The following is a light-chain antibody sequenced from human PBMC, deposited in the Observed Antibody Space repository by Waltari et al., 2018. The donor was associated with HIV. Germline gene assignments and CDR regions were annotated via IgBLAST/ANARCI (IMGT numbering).Light chain of an antibody. CDR2: EVS. CDR1: TSDFATFDF. J-gene: IGLJ3*02. CDR3: SSYSARGFVA. V-gene: IGLV2-14*01. Sequence: HSALTPPASVSGSPGQSITLSCTGPTSDFATFDFVSWYQQSPGRAPKLIIFEVSFRPAGVSQRFSGSKAGDTASLTISALRAEDEADYFCSSYSARGFVAFGGGTKVTVL.